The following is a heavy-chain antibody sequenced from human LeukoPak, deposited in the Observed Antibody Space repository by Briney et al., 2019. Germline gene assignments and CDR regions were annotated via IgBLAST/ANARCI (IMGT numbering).Heavy chain of an antibody. CDR1: GFTFSSYA. Sequence: GRSLRLSCAASGFTFSSYAMHWVRQAPGKGLEWVAVISYDGSNKYYADSVKGRFTISRDNSKNTLYLQMNSLRAEDTAVYYCAREVYSGYHFDYWGQGTWSPSPQ. V-gene: IGHV3-30*04. J-gene: IGHJ4*02. CDR3: AREVYSGYHFDY. D-gene: IGHD5-12*01. CDR2: ISYDGSNK.